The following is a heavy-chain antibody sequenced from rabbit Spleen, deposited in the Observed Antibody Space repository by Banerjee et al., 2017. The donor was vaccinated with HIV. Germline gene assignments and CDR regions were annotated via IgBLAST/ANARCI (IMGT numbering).Heavy chain of an antibody. CDR3: ARDSSSSFSSYGMDL. D-gene: IGHD1-1*01. V-gene: IGHV1S45*01. Sequence: QEQLEESGGDLVKPGASLTLTCTASGVSLSSNYYMCWVRQAPGKGLEWIACIDAGSSGFTYHASWAKGRFTISKTSSTTVTLQMTSLTAADTATYFCARDSSSSFSSYGMDLWGPGTLVTVS. J-gene: IGHJ6*01. CDR2: IDAGSSGFT. CDR1: GVSLSSNYY.